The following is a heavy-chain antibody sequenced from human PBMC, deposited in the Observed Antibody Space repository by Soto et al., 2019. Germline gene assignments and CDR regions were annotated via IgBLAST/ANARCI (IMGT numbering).Heavy chain of an antibody. Sequence: EVQLVQSGAEVKKPGESLRISCKGSGYSFTTYWISWVRQMPGKGLEWMGRIDPSDSYTNYSPSLQRHVTISADKSITTAYLQWSSLEASDTAMYYCARHRGLYGYEDYWGQGTLDTVSS. CDR1: GYSFTTYW. V-gene: IGHV5-10-1*03. CDR2: IDPSDSYT. D-gene: IGHD5-18*01. J-gene: IGHJ4*02. CDR3: ARHRGLYGYEDY.